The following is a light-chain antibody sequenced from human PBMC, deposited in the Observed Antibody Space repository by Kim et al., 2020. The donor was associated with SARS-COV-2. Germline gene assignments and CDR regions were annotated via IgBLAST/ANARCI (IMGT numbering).Light chain of an antibody. CDR3: QQYDNLPPRT. Sequence: SVGDRVTITCQASQDISNYLNWYQQKPGKAPKLLIYDASNLETGVPSRFSGSGSGTDFTFTISSLQPEDIATYYCQQYDNLPPRTFGGGTKVDIK. CDR2: DAS. J-gene: IGKJ4*01. CDR1: QDISNY. V-gene: IGKV1-33*01.